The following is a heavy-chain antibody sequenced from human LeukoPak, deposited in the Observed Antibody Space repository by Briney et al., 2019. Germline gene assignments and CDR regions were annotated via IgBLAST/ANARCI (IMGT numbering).Heavy chain of an antibody. CDR2: IYHSGST. CDR1: GGSISSGGYS. CDR3: ARARILVLAFDN. D-gene: IGHD3-10*01. V-gene: IGHV4-30-2*01. J-gene: IGHJ3*02. Sequence: PSETLSLTCAVSGGSISSGGYSWSWIRQPPGKGLEWIGYIYHSGSTYYNPSLKSRVTISVDRSKNQFSLKLSSVTAADTAVYYCARARILVLAFDNWGQGTMVTVSS.